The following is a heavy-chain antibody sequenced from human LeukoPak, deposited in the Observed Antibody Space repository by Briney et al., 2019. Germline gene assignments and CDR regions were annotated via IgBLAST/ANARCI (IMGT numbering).Heavy chain of an antibody. V-gene: IGHV1-8*01. D-gene: IGHD6-13*01. J-gene: IGHJ5*02. CDR3: AREGGIAAAENWFDP. Sequence: ASVKVSCKASGYTFTSYDINWVRQATGQGLEWMGWMNPNSGNTGYAQKFQGRVTMTRNTSISTAYMELSSLRSEDTAVYYCAREGGIAAAENWFDPWGQGTLVTVSS. CDR2: MNPNSGNT. CDR1: GYTFTSYD.